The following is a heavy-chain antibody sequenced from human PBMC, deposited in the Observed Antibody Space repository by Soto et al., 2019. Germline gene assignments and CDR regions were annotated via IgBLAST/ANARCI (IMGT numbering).Heavy chain of an antibody. Sequence: GSLRLSCAVSGFTFSSYAMSWVRQAPGKGLEWISTISGRGDSTYYADSVKGRFSISRDNSKNTLYLQMNSLRAEDTAVYYCAKLDAVGWTGDHWGQGTLVTVSS. CDR3: AKLDAVGWTGDH. J-gene: IGHJ4*02. D-gene: IGHD6-19*01. V-gene: IGHV3-23*01. CDR1: GFTFSSYA. CDR2: ISGRGDST.